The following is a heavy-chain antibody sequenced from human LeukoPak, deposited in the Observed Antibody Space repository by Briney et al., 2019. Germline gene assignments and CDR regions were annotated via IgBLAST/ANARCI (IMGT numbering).Heavy chain of an antibody. CDR1: GFTLSNYW. CDR2: IKEDGSEK. CDR3: ARDPSSDAFDI. V-gene: IGHV3-7*05. J-gene: IGHJ3*02. Sequence: GGSLRLSCAGSGFTLSNYWMTWVRQAPGKGLEWVANIKEDGSEKYYVDSVKGRFTISRDNAKNSLYLQMNSPRAEDTAVYYCARDPSSDAFDIWGQGTMVTVSS.